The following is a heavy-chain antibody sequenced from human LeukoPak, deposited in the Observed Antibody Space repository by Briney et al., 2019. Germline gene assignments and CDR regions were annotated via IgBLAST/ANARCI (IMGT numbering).Heavy chain of an antibody. D-gene: IGHD3-22*01. CDR3: ARGRLNYNSGGYYENPHLDY. J-gene: IGHJ4*02. Sequence: ASVKVSCKASGYTFTGYYMHWVRQAPGQGLEWMGWINPNSSGTNYAQKFQGRVTMTRDTSISTAYMELSSLRSEDTAVYYCARGRLNYNSGGYYENPHLDYWGQGTLVTVSS. CDR1: GYTFTGYY. CDR2: INPNSSGT. V-gene: IGHV1-2*02.